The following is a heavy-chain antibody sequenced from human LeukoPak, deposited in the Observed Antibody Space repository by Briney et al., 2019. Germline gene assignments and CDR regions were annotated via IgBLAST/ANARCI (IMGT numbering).Heavy chain of an antibody. D-gene: IGHD3-10*01. Sequence: ASVKVSCKASVGTFSSYAISWVGQPPAQGLEWMGGIIPIFGTANYAQKFQGRVTITADESTSTAYMELSSLRSEDTAVYYCARGSLDYYGYYFDYWGQGTLVTVSS. CDR1: VGTFSSYA. J-gene: IGHJ4*02. CDR3: ARGSLDYYGYYFDY. CDR2: IIPIFGTA. V-gene: IGHV1-69*01.